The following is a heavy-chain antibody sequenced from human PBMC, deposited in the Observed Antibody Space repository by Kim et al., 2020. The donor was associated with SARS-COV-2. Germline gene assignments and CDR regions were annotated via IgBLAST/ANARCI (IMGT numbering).Heavy chain of an antibody. J-gene: IGHJ4*02. V-gene: IGHV3-11*01. Sequence: GRFTISRDNAKNSLYLQMNSLRAEDTAVYYCARSSPGPYYYDSSGYSFDYWGQGTLVTVSS. D-gene: IGHD3-22*01. CDR3: ARSSPGPYYYDSSGYSFDY.